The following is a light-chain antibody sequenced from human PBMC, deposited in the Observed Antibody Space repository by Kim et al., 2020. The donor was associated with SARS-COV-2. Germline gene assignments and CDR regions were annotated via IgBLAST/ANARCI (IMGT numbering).Light chain of an antibody. CDR3: SAWDDSLKGYG. CDR1: SSNIGFNS. V-gene: IGLV1-44*01. Sequence: QSVLTQPPSASGTPGQRVTMSCSGSSSNIGFNSVNWYQQQVPGTAPKVVIHTNHQRPAGVPDRFSGSKSGTSASLAISGLQSEDEGDYYCSAWDDSLKGYGFGTGTKVTVL. CDR2: TNH. J-gene: IGLJ1*01.